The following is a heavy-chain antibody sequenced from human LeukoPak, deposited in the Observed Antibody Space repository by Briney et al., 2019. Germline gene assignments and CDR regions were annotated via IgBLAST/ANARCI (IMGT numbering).Heavy chain of an antibody. CDR3: ARNGITRTTWYLDY. CDR1: GFTFSSYS. Sequence: GGSLRLSCAASGFTFSSYSMNWVRQAPGKGLEWVSYISSSSSTIYYADSVKGRFTISRDNAKNSLYLQMNSLRAEDTAVYYCARNGITRTTWYLDYWGQGILVTVSS. J-gene: IGHJ4*02. V-gene: IGHV3-48*04. D-gene: IGHD1-14*01. CDR2: ISSSSSTI.